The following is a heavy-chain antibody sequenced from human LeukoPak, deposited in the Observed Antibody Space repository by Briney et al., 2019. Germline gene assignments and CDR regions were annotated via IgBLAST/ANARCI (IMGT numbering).Heavy chain of an antibody. CDR3: ARGQSGVRGANVPNLMGFDP. CDR1: GGSISSGSYY. CDR2: IHTSGNT. J-gene: IGHJ5*02. V-gene: IGHV4-61*02. D-gene: IGHD3-10*01. Sequence: PSQTLSLTCTVSGGSISSGSYYWSWIRQPAGKGLEWIGRIHTSGNTNYNPSLKSRVTISIDTSKNQISLILSSVTAADTAVYFCARGQSGVRGANVPNLMGFDPWGQGTLVIVSS.